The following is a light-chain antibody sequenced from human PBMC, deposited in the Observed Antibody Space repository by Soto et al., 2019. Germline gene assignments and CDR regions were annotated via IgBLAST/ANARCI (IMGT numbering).Light chain of an antibody. V-gene: IGKV3-15*01. CDR1: QSVSSN. CDR3: QQYNNWRT. Sequence: EIVMTQSPATLSVSPGERATLSCRASQSVSSNVAWYQQKPGHTPRLLIRGASSRATGIPARFSGSGSGTEFTLTISSLQSEDFAVYYCQQYNNWRTFGQGTKLEIK. J-gene: IGKJ2*01. CDR2: GAS.